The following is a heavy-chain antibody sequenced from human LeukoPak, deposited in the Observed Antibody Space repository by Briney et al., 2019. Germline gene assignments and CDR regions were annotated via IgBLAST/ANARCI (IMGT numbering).Heavy chain of an antibody. Sequence: PSETLSLTCTVSGGSISSGGYYWSWIRQPPGKGLEWIGEINHSGSTNYNPSLKSRVTISVDTSKNQFSLKLSSVTAADTAVYYCARGSRMTTVTSNWFDPWGQGTLVTVSS. D-gene: IGHD4-17*01. CDR3: ARGSRMTTVTSNWFDP. CDR2: INHSGST. J-gene: IGHJ5*02. CDR1: GGSISSGGYY. V-gene: IGHV4-39*07.